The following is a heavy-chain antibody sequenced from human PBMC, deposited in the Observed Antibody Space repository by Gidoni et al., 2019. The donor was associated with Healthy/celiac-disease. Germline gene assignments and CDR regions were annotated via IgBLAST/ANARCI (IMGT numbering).Heavy chain of an antibody. V-gene: IGHV4-4*02. Sequence: QVQLQESGPGLVKPSGTLSLTCAVSGGSISSSNWWSWVRQPPGKGLEWIGEIYHSGSTNYNPSLKSRVTISVDKSKNQFSLKLSSVTAADTAVYYCARDLPDYSNYDYYYYGMDVWGQGTTVTVSS. CDR3: ARDLPDYSNYDYYYYGMDV. D-gene: IGHD4-4*01. CDR1: GGSISSSNW. J-gene: IGHJ6*02. CDR2: IYHSGST.